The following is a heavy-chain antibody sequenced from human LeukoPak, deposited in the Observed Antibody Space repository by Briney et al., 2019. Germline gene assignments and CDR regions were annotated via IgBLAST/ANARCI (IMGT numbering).Heavy chain of an antibody. CDR2: ISGSGGST. CDR3: AKPLSGYYFSVPFDY. V-gene: IGHV3-23*01. J-gene: IGHJ4*02. Sequence: GGSLRLSCAASGFTFSSYAMSWVRQAPGKGLEWVSAISGSGGSTYYADSVKGRFTISRDNSKNTLYLQMNSLRAEDTAIYYCAKPLSGYYFSVPFDYWGQGTLVTVSS. D-gene: IGHD3-22*01. CDR1: GFTFSSYA.